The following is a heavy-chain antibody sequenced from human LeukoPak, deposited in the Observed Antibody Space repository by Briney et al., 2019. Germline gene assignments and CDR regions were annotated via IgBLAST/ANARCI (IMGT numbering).Heavy chain of an antibody. V-gene: IGHV4-4*07. CDR2: IYTSGST. D-gene: IGHD3-22*01. Sequence: SETLSLTCTVSGGSISSYYWSWIRQPAGKGLEWIGRIYTSGSTNYNPSLKSRVSMSVDTSKNQFSLKLSSVTAADTAVYYCARDSYYYDSSGYLILDYWGQGTLVTVSS. J-gene: IGHJ4*02. CDR3: ARDSYYYDSSGYLILDY. CDR1: GGSISSYY.